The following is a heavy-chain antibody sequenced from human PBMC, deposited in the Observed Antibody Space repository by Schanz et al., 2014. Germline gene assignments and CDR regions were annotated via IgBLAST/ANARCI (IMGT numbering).Heavy chain of an antibody. D-gene: IGHD6-13*01. CDR2: INGYNGHT. V-gene: IGHV1-18*01. CDR1: GYTFSSYG. Sequence: QVQLVQSGAEVKKPGASVKVSCKASGYTFSSYGITWVRQAPGQGLEWMGWINGYNGHTLYAQKFQGRVTMTRDTSTSAVFMEFSSLRAEDTAVYYGARDGVDAAAGGNYWGQGSLVTVSS. J-gene: IGHJ4*02. CDR3: ARDGVDAAAGGNY.